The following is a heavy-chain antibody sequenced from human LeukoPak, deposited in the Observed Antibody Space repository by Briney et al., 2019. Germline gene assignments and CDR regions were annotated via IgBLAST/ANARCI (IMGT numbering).Heavy chain of an antibody. D-gene: IGHD5-18*01. Sequence: ASVKVSCKSSGYTFTYYYIHWVRQAPGQGLEWMGIINPSGGSTTYAQKFQGRVTLTRDTSTSTAYLELSSLRSDDTAVYYCARSPYTSGSLFYLDYWGQGTLVTVSS. J-gene: IGHJ4*02. CDR1: GYTFTYYY. CDR2: INPSGGST. CDR3: ARSPYTSGSLFYLDY. V-gene: IGHV1-46*01.